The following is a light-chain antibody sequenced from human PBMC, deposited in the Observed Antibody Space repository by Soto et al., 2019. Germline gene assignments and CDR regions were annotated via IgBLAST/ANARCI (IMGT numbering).Light chain of an antibody. CDR2: EVS. J-gene: IGLJ2*01. CDR3: SSYTGSNTLVV. V-gene: IGLV2-14*01. Sequence: QSALTQPASVSGSPGQSITISCTETSSDVAAYNYVSWYQQYPGKAPKLMIYEVSKRPSGVSNRFSGSKSGNAASLTISGLQPEDEAEYYCSSYTGSNTLVVFGGGTKVTVL. CDR1: SSDVAAYNY.